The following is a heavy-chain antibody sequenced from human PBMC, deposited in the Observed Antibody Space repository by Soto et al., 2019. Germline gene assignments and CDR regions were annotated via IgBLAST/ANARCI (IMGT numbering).Heavy chain of an antibody. D-gene: IGHD1-20*01. Sequence: ASVKVSCKTAGYTFTRYAMHCVRQAPGQRLEWMGWINAGNGNTKYSQKFQGRVTITRDTSASTAYMELSSLRSEDTALYYCALGWAGFNWNDVPAFDIWGQGTMVTVSS. J-gene: IGHJ3*02. CDR2: INAGNGNT. CDR3: ALGWAGFNWNDVPAFDI. V-gene: IGHV1-3*01. CDR1: GYTFTRYA.